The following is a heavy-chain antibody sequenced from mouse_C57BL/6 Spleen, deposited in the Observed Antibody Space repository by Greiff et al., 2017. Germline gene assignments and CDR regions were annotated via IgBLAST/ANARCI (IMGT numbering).Heavy chain of an antibody. Sequence: EVKLVESEGGLVQPGSSMKLSCTASGFTFSDYYMAWVRQIPEKGLEWVANINYDGSSTYYLDSLKSRFIISRDNAKNILYLKMSSLKSEDTATYYCARDRPPYYGSSYWYFDVWGTGTTVTVSS. V-gene: IGHV5-16*01. CDR1: GFTFSDYY. CDR2: INYDGSST. D-gene: IGHD1-1*01. CDR3: ARDRPPYYGSSYWYFDV. J-gene: IGHJ1*03.